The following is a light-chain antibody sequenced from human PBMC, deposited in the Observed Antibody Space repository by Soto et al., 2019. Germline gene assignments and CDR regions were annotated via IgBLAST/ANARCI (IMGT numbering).Light chain of an antibody. CDR3: QHTYTSPPWT. Sequence: DIQMTQSPSSVSGSVGYRVTITCRASQDITRWLAWYQQKPGKAPKLLIYGASSLQSGVPSRFSGSGSGTDFTLTISSLQPEDFATYYCQHTYTSPPWTFGQGTKVDIK. V-gene: IGKV1-12*01. J-gene: IGKJ1*01. CDR2: GAS. CDR1: QDITRW.